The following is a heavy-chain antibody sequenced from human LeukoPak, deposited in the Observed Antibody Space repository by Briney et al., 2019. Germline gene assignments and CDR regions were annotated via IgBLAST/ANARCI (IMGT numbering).Heavy chain of an antibody. CDR1: GVTFSSYI. Sequence: PGGSLRLSCAASGVTFSSYILNCVRQAPGRGLEWVSSISSSTTYIYYADTVKGRFTISRDNAKNSLYLQMNSLRAEDTAVYYCSRSRHYFDYAFEIWGRGTKVTVSS. CDR2: ISSSTTYI. J-gene: IGHJ3*02. D-gene: IGHD3-22*01. V-gene: IGHV3-21*01. CDR3: SRSRHYFDYAFEI.